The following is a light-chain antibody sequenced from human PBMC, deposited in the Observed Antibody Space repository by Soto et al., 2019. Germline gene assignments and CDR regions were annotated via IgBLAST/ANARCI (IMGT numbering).Light chain of an antibody. CDR3: QQSYSTPIT. J-gene: IGKJ5*01. CDR1: QSISSY. V-gene: IGKV1-39*01. CDR2: AAS. Sequence: DIQMTQSPSSLSASVGDRVTITCRASQSISSYLNWYQQKPGKAPKLLIYAASSLQSGVPSRFSGRGSGTVFTFTIIILQPEDFAIYYCQQSYSTPITFAQGTRLEIK.